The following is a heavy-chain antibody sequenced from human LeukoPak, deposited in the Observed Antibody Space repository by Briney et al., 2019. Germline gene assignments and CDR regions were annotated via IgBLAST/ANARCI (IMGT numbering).Heavy chain of an antibody. J-gene: IGHJ5*02. CDR2: INPNSGGT. CDR3: ARDSAFTYYDFWSGYSP. Sequence: ASVKVSCKASGYTFTSYYMHWVRQTPGQGLEWMGWINPNSGGTNYAQKFQGRVTMTRDTSISTAYMELSRLRSDDTAVYYCARDSAFTYYDFWSGYSPWGQGTLVTVSS. D-gene: IGHD3-3*01. V-gene: IGHV1-2*02. CDR1: GYTFTSYY.